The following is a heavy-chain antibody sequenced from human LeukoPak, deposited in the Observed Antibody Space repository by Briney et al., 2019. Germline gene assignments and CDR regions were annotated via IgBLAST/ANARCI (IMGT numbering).Heavy chain of an antibody. V-gene: IGHV3-7*01. D-gene: IGHD6-6*01. J-gene: IGHJ4*02. CDR2: TKQDGSQR. CDR1: GFTFSDYW. CDR3: ARRGGSSSRRSPIDY. Sequence: GGSLRLSCTASGFTFSDYWMTWVRQAPGKGPEWVANTKQDGSQRYYVDSVRGRFTISRDNAKNSLFLQMNGLRAEDTAAYYCARRGGSSSRRSPIDYWGQGTLVTVSS.